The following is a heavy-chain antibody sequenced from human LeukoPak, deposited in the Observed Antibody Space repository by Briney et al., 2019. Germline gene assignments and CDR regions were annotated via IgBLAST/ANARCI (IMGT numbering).Heavy chain of an antibody. J-gene: IGHJ3*01. CDR1: GGSMTSHY. CDR2: IYYSGRT. CDR3: ARLLDNDSSGSPDTFDV. Sequence: PSETLSLTCTVSGGSMTSHYWSWIRQPPGKGLEHIGHIYYSGRTYYKPSLQSRVTISVDMSKNHFSLGLTSVTAADTAVYYCARLLDNDSSGSPDTFDVWGQGTMVTVSS. V-gene: IGHV4-59*11. D-gene: IGHD3-22*01.